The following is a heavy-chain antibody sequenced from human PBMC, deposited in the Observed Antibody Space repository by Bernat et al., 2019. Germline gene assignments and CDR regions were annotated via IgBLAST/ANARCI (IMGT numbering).Heavy chain of an antibody. J-gene: IGHJ4*02. CDR2: ISSSSSYI. Sequence: EVQLVESGGGLVKPGGSLRLSCAASGFTFSSYSMNWVRQAPGKGLEWVSSISSSSSYIYYADSVKGRFTISRDNAKNSLYLQMSSLRAEDTAVYYCARAWSVTTVTQDPPDYWGQGTLVTVSS. V-gene: IGHV3-21*01. CDR3: ARAWSVTTVTQDPPDY. D-gene: IGHD4-17*01. CDR1: GFTFSSYS.